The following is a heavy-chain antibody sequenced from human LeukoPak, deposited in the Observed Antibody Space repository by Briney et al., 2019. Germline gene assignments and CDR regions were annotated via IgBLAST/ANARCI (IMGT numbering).Heavy chain of an antibody. CDR3: ARGMTWTQMWLGLDY. Sequence: GGSLRLSCAASGFTFSSYWLSWVRQAPGKGLEWVANINLDGSAKYYVDSVKGRFTISRDISKSTLYLQMNSLRAEDTAIYYCARGMTWTQMWLGLDYWGQGTLVTVSS. D-gene: IGHD5-12*01. J-gene: IGHJ4*02. V-gene: IGHV3-7*01. CDR1: GFTFSSYW. CDR2: INLDGSAK.